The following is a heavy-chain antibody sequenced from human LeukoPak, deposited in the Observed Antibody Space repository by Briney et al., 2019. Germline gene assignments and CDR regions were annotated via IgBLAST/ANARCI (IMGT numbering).Heavy chain of an antibody. CDR1: GGSVIGYY. D-gene: IGHD5-18*01. Sequence: PSETLSLTCTGSGGSVIGYYWIWIRQPPEKGPEWVGYVYYGGNSNYNPSLRSRATISIDTSRNQFSLQLSSVTAADTAVYYCARLSLDEGGYRPDYWGQGTLVTVSP. V-gene: IGHV4-59*08. CDR3: ARLSLDEGGYRPDY. J-gene: IGHJ4*02. CDR2: VYYGGNS.